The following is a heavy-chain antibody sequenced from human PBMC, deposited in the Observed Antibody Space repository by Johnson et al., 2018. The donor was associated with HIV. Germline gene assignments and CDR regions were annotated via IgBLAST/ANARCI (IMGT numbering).Heavy chain of an antibody. CDR1: GFTFSSYA. CDR3: ARDFNVAYYYDSSGFDAFDI. D-gene: IGHD3-22*01. CDR2: ISYDGSNK. J-gene: IGHJ3*02. Sequence: QEKLVESGGGLVQSGRSLRLSCAASGFTFSSYAMHWVRQAPGKGLEWVAVISYDGSNKYYADFVKGRFTISRDNSKTTLYLQMNSLRAEDTAVYYCARDFNVAYYYDSSGFDAFDIWGQGTMVTVSA. V-gene: IGHV3-30-3*01.